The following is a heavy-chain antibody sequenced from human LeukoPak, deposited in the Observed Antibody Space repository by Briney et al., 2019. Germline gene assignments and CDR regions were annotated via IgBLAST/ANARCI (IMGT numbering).Heavy chain of an antibody. Sequence: GGSLRLSCAASGFTFSSYAMHWVRQAPGKGLEWVAVISYDGSNKYYADSVKGRFTISRDNSKNTLYLQMNSLRAEDTAVYYCARALGVSYYYYMDVWGKGTTVTVSS. J-gene: IGHJ6*03. CDR3: ARALGVSYYYYMDV. CDR1: GFTFSSYA. V-gene: IGHV3-30*04. CDR2: ISYDGSNK.